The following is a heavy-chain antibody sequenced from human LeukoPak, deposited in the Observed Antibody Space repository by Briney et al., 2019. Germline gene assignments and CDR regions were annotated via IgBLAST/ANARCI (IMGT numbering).Heavy chain of an antibody. CDR1: GFTFSSYG. CDR3: VREQYGDDDAFDI. Sequence: PGRSLRLSCAASGFTFSSYGMHWVRQAPTKALEWVGVIWYDGSNKYYADSVKDRFTISRDNSKNTLSLQMNSLRAEDTAVYYCVREQYGDDDAFDIWGQGTMVTVSS. CDR2: IWYDGSNK. V-gene: IGHV3-33*01. J-gene: IGHJ3*02. D-gene: IGHD4-17*01.